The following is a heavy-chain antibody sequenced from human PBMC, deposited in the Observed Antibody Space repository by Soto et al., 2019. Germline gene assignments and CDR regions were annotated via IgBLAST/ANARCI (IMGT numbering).Heavy chain of an antibody. CDR2: IYYSGST. CDR1: GGSISSSSYY. CDR3: ASHLSSVEYSSSSVVDYFDY. J-gene: IGHJ4*02. D-gene: IGHD6-6*01. V-gene: IGHV4-39*01. Sequence: SETLFLTCTVSGGSISSSSYYWGWISQPPGKGLEWIGSIYYSGSTYYNPSLKSRVTISVDTSKNQFSLKLSSVTAADTAVYYCASHLSSVEYSSSSVVDYFDYWGQGTLVTVSS.